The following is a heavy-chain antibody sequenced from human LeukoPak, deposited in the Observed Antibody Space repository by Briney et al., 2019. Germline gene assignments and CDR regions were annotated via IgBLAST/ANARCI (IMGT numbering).Heavy chain of an antibody. Sequence: SETLSLTCTVSGGSISSGDYYWSWIRQPPGKGLEWIGYIYYSGSTYYNPSLKSRVTISVDTSKNKLSLKLSSVTAAEMAVYYCARSSSFTRDFDYWGQGTLVTVSS. D-gene: IGHD6-13*01. J-gene: IGHJ4*02. CDR1: GGSISSGDYY. CDR3: ARSSSFTRDFDY. CDR2: IYYSGST. V-gene: IGHV4-30-4*01.